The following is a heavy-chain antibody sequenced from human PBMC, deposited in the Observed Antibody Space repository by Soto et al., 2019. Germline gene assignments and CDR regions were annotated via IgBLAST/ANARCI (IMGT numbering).Heavy chain of an antibody. CDR1: GFTFSSYA. D-gene: IGHD2-15*01. J-gene: IGHJ4*02. CDR2: IWNDGTEK. V-gene: IGHV3-33*01. CDR3: ATDKAYCSGGGCYSLGFDY. Sequence: QVQLVESGGGVVQPGMSLRLSCAASGFTFSSYAMHWVRQAPCEGLEWVAVIWNDGTEKYNAASVKGRFTISRDNSKNTLYLQMNSLRAEDTAVYYCATDKAYCSGGGCYSLGFDYWGQGTLVTVSS.